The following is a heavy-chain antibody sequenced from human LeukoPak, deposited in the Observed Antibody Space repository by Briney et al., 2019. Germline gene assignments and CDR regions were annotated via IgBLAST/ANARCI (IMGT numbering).Heavy chain of an antibody. CDR1: GGTFSSYA. CDR2: IIPIFGTA. Sequence: SVKVSCKASGGTFSSYAISWVRQAPGQGLEWMGRIIPIFGTANYAQKFQGRVTITADESTSTAYMELSSLRSGDTAVYYCARDPGVAAAGTDSNFDYWGQGTLVTVSS. V-gene: IGHV1-69*13. D-gene: IGHD6-13*01. CDR3: ARDPGVAAAGTDSNFDY. J-gene: IGHJ4*02.